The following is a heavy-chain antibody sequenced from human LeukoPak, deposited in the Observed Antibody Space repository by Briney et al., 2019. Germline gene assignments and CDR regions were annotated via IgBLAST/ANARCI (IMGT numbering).Heavy chain of an antibody. J-gene: IGHJ3*02. V-gene: IGHV3-64*01. CDR1: GFTFSSYA. CDR2: ISSNGGST. D-gene: IGHD3-10*01. CDR3: ARLPGEVVNPEYAFDI. Sequence: PGGSLRLSCAASGFTFSSYAMHWVRQAPGKGLEYVSAISSNGGSTYYANSVKGRFTISRDNSRNTLYLQMGSLRAEDMAVYYCARLPGEVVNPEYAFDIWGQGTMVTVSS.